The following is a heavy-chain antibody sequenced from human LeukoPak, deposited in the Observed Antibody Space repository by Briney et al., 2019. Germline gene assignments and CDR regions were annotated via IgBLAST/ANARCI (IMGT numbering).Heavy chain of an antibody. Sequence: GGSLRLSCAASGFTFINAWLSWVRQAPGKGLEWVGRLKSKTGGGTTDYAGTVKGRFTIPRDDSKKTLYLQMNSLKTEDTAVYYCTTDIVVVPAGMRGYWGQGTLVTVSS. CDR1: GFTFINAW. D-gene: IGHD2-2*01. CDR3: TTDIVVVPAGMRGY. J-gene: IGHJ4*02. V-gene: IGHV3-15*01. CDR2: LKSKTGGGTT.